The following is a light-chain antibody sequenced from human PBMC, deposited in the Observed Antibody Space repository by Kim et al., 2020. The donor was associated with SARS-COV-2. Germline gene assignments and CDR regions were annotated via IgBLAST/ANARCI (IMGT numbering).Light chain of an antibody. CDR2: QND. CDR3: QTWDSNTHVV. Sequence: SYELTQPPSVSVSTGQTAIITCSGTRLGDKYTYWYQQKPGQSPVLVIYQNDKRPSGTPERFSGSNSRNTATLTISGTQAVDEADYYCQTWDSNTHVVF. J-gene: IGLJ1*01. V-gene: IGLV3-1*01. CDR1: RLGDKY.